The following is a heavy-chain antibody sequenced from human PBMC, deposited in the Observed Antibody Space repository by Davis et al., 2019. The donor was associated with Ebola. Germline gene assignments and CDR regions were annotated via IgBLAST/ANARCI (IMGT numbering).Heavy chain of an antibody. Sequence: GGSLRLSCAASGFTFSSYAMHWVRQAPGKGLEWVAVKSYDGSNKYYADSVKGRFTISRDNSKNTLYLQMNSLRAEDTAVYYCARGPPFYCTGGVCYTPPRYWGQGTLVTVSS. CDR3: ARGPPFYCTGGVCYTPPRY. V-gene: IGHV3-30-3*01. CDR2: KSYDGSNK. D-gene: IGHD2-8*02. CDR1: GFTFSSYA. J-gene: IGHJ4*02.